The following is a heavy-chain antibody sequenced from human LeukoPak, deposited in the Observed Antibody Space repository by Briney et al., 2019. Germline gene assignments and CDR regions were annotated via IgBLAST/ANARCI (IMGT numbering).Heavy chain of an antibody. CDR1: GYTFTSYG. CDR3: ARDFWGSYYDSSGYLSGY. D-gene: IGHD3-22*01. J-gene: IGHJ4*02. CDR2: ISAYNGNT. V-gene: IGHV1-18*01. Sequence: ASVKVSCKASGYTFTSYGISWVRQAPGQGLEWMGWISAYNGNTNYAQKLQGRVTMTTDTSTSTAYMELRSLGSDDTAVYYCARDFWGSYYDSSGYLSGYWGQGTLVTVSS.